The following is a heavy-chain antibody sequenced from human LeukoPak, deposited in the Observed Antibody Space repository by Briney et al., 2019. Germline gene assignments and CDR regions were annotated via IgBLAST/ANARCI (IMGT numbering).Heavy chain of an antibody. CDR1: GYSFTSYW. V-gene: IGHV5-51*01. D-gene: IGHD3-22*01. Sequence: GESLKISCKGSGYSFTSYWIGWVRQLPGKGLEWIGIGYPGDSDPRYSPFFQGQVTISVDKSINTAYLQWSSLKASDTAMYYCARLPDYYDSSGVSGVTGLFDYWGQGTLATVSS. J-gene: IGHJ4*02. CDR2: GYPGDSDP. CDR3: ARLPDYYDSSGVSGVTGLFDY.